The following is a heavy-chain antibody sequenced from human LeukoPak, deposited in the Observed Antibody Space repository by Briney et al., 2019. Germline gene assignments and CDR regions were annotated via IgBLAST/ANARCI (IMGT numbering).Heavy chain of an antibody. Sequence: SETLSLTCAVYGGSFSGYYWSWIRQPPGKGLEWIGEINHSGSTNYNPSLKSRVTISVDTSKNQFSLKLSSVTAADTAVYYCARGPVKGVRFRYWGQGTLVTVSS. D-gene: IGHD3-3*01. V-gene: IGHV4-34*01. J-gene: IGHJ4*02. CDR3: ARGPVKGVRFRY. CDR2: INHSGST. CDR1: GGSFSGYY.